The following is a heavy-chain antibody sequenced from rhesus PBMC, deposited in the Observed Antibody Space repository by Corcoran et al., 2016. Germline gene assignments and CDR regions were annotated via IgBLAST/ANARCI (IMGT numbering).Heavy chain of an antibody. CDR3: ARDLTTRGLDS. CDR1: GYSISSGYG. V-gene: IGHV4-127*01. D-gene: IGHD4-29*01. CDR2: IGGSSGSA. Sequence: QVQLQESGPGLVKPSETLSLTCAVSGYSISSGYGWSRIRQPPGKGLEWIGYIGGSSGSATYNPSLKSRVAISKDTSKNQFSLRRSSVTAADTAVYYCARDLTTRGLDSWGQGVVVTVSS. J-gene: IGHJ6*01.